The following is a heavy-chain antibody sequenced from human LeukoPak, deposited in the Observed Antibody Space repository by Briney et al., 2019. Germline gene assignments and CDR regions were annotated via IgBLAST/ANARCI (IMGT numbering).Heavy chain of an antibody. CDR2: VHYTGTT. J-gene: IGHJ6*02. CDR3: ARLGVVATIPSYNCHSMDV. CDR1: GDSISGYY. V-gene: IGHV4-59*08. D-gene: IGHD5-12*01. Sequence: SETLSLTCSVSGDSISGYYWSWIRRPPGKGLEWVGYVHYTGTTNYNPSLKGRLTISVDTSKNQFSLQLKYVAAADTAKYYCARLGVVATIPSYNCHSMDVWGPGTTVTVSS.